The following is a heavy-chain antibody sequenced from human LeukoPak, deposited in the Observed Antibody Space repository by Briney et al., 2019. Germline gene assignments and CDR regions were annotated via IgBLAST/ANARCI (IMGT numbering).Heavy chain of an antibody. CDR1: GYAFTNYD. CDR2: MNPKSGNT. D-gene: IGHD2-15*01. J-gene: IGHJ5*02. V-gene: IGHV1-8*01. Sequence: ASVKVSCKASGYAFTNYDINWVRQATGQGPEWMGWMNPKSGNTGYAQKFQGRVTMTRNTSISTAYMELSSLRSDDTAVYYCARDQDIVVVVAALRQREMGGFDPWGQGTLVTVSS. CDR3: ARDQDIVVVVAALRQREMGGFDP.